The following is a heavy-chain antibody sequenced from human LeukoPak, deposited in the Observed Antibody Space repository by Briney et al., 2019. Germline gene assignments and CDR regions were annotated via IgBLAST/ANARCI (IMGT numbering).Heavy chain of an antibody. CDR2: IHSRGST. V-gene: IGHV3-53*01. CDR1: GFTVSSNY. CDR3: ARDDGRGGPFDY. J-gene: IGHJ4*02. D-gene: IGHD3-10*01. Sequence: PGGSLRLSCAVSGFTVSSNYMNWVRQAPGKGLEWISIIHSRGSTYYADSVKGRFTISRDNSKNILFLQMNSLRADDTAMYYCARDDGRGGPFDYWGQGTLVTVSS.